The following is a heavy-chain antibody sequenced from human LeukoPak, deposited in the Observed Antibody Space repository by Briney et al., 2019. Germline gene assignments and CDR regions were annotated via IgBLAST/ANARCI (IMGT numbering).Heavy chain of an antibody. J-gene: IGHJ4*02. CDR1: VFTFSSYG. Sequence: GGSLRLSCAASVFTFSSYGMSWVPDAPGKGLECGSAISGRGGSTYYADSVKGRFTISRDNFKNMLYLQMSSLRAEDTAVYYCAKDGGVWFGESNDYWGQGTLVTVSS. V-gene: IGHV3-23*01. CDR3: AKDGGVWFGESNDY. D-gene: IGHD3-10*01. CDR2: ISGRGGST.